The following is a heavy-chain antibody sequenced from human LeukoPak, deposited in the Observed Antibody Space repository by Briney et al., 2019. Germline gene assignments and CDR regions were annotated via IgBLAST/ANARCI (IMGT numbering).Heavy chain of an antibody. J-gene: IGHJ4*02. CDR3: ARREGGSYLVY. Sequence: GESLKISCQLSGYIFTNYWVGWVRQMPGKGLEWMGIIYPGDSDTRYSPSFQGQVTISADKSITTAYLQWSSLKASDTAMYYCARREGGSYLVYWGQGTLVTVSS. D-gene: IGHD1-26*01. V-gene: IGHV5-51*01. CDR2: IYPGDSDT. CDR1: GYIFTNYW.